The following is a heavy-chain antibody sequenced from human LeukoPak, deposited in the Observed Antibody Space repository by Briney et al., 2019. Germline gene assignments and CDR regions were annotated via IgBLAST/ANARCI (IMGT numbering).Heavy chain of an antibody. Sequence: GGSLRLSCAASGFTFSTYSMNWVRQAPGKGLEWVSYISTSGYTIYYADSVKGRFTISRDNAKNSLYLQMNSLRTEDTAVYYCARELDYWGQGTLVTVSS. CDR1: GFTFSTYS. J-gene: IGHJ4*02. CDR3: ARELDY. CDR2: ISTSGYTI. V-gene: IGHV3-48*04.